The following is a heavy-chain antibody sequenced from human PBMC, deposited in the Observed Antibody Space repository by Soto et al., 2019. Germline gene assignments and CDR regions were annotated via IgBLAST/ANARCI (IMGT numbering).Heavy chain of an antibody. CDR2: MYYNGNT. CDR3: ARLQIYDSRAAPTPIFHP. J-gene: IGHJ1*01. CDR1: GGSFTSTNYF. V-gene: IGHV4-39*01. D-gene: IGHD3-22*01. Sequence: QLQESGPGLVKPSETLSLTCTVSGGSFTSTNYFWGWIRQPPGKGLEWIGYMYYNGNTFYRPSRKSRVTMSVDTSKRQFSLDLSSVTAADTAMYYCARLQIYDSRAAPTPIFHPWGLGAMVTVSS.